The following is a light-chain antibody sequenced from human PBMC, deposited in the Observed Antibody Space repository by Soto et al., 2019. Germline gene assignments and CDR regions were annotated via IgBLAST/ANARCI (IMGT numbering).Light chain of an antibody. CDR2: TAS. J-gene: IGKJ3*01. Sequence: DIQLTQSPASVSAAVGARINISCRASQPIKTWLAWYQQKPGKGPKLLIYTASTLETGVPSRFSGSGSGTDFTLTISSLQPEDAAIYSCQQAASFPFTFGPGAKV. CDR3: QQAASFPFT. CDR1: QPIKTW. V-gene: IGKV1-12*02.